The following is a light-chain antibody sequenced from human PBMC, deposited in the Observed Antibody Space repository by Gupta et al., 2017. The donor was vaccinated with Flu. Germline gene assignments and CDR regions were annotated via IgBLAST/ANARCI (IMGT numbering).Light chain of an antibody. V-gene: IGLV4-69*01. J-gene: IGLJ2*01. CDR1: SGHSSYA. CDR3: QTWATGIRV. Sequence: QLVLTQSPPASASLGAPVKLTCTLSSGHSSYAIAWHQQQPEKGPRFLMKVNSDGSHSKGDGIPDRFSGSRSGAERYLTISSLQSEDEADYYCQTWATGIRVFGGGTKLTVL. CDR2: VNSDGSH.